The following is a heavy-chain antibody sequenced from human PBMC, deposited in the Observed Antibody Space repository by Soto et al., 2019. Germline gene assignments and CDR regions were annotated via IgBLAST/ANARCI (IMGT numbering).Heavy chain of an antibody. J-gene: IGHJ4*02. V-gene: IGHV4-30-2*01. CDR3: AAGGGLPRYY. CDR2: IYHSGST. Sequence: QLPLQESGSGLVKPSQTLSLTCAVSGGSISSGGYSWSWIRQPPGKGLEWIGYIYHSGSTYYNPSITSRVTISEDRSKNQFSLKLSSVTAADTAVYYCAAGGGLPRYYWGQGTLVTVSS. D-gene: IGHD5-12*01. CDR1: GGSISSGGYS.